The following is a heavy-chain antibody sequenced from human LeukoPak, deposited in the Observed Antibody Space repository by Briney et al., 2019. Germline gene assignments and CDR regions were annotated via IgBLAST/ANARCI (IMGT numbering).Heavy chain of an antibody. D-gene: IGHD2-15*01. CDR1: GFTFSNAW. Sequence: GGSLRLSCAASGFTFSNAWMSWGRQAPGKGRALVSVIYIRGSTYYADSVKGRFTISRDNSKNTLYLQMNSLRAEDTAVYFCARGGSSNWYDYWGQGTLVTVSS. V-gene: IGHV3-66*01. CDR3: ARGGSSNWYDY. J-gene: IGHJ5*01. CDR2: IYIRGST.